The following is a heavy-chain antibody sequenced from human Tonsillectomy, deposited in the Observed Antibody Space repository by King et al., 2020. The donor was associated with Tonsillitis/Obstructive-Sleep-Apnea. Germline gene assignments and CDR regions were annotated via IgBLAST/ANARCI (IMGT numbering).Heavy chain of an antibody. Sequence: QLVQSGGGLVQPGGSLRLSCAASGFTLSNYWMSWVRQAPGKGLEWVANIKQDGSEKYYVDSVKGRFTISRDNAKNSVYLHANSLRAEDTAVYYCAREAVAGFDSWGQGTLVTVSS. J-gene: IGHJ4*02. CDR3: AREAVAGFDS. D-gene: IGHD6-19*01. CDR2: IKQDGSEK. V-gene: IGHV3-7*03. CDR1: GFTLSNYW.